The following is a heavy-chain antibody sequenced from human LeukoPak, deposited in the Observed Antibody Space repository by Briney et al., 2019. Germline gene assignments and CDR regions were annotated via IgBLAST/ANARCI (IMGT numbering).Heavy chain of an antibody. CDR1: GVNVSDNY. CDR3: ARVERPPDAFDI. V-gene: IGHV3-53*04. J-gene: IGHJ3*02. D-gene: IGHD1-1*01. Sequence: PGGSLRLSCAASGVNVSDNYMNWVRQAPGKGLEWLSIIYSDGSTYYADSVKGRFAISRHNFENTLYLQMNSLRPEDTAVYYCARVERPPDAFDIWGQGTMVTVSS. CDR2: IYSDGST.